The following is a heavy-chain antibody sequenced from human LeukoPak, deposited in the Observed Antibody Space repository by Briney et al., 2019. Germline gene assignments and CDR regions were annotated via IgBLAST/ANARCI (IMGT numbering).Heavy chain of an antibody. V-gene: IGHV4-31*03. J-gene: IGHJ6*02. CDR2: IYYSGST. Sequence: PSQTLSLTCTVSGGSISSGGYYWSWIRQHPGKGLEWIGYIYYSGSTYYNPSLKSRVTISVDTSKNQFSLKLSSVTAADTAVYYCARSLGYCSDGSCYSSYYYGMDVWGQGTTVTVSS. CDR1: GGSISSGGYY. D-gene: IGHD2-15*01. CDR3: ARSLGYCSDGSCYSSYYYGMDV.